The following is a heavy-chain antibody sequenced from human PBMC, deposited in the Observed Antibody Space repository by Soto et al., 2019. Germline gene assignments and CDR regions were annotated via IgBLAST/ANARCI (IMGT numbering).Heavy chain of an antibody. J-gene: IGHJ6*02. CDR2: IDPSDSYT. D-gene: IGHD2-2*02. V-gene: IGHV5-10-1*01. CDR1: GYSFTSYW. Sequence: ESLKTSFKGSGYSFTSYWISWVRQIPGKGLEWMGRIDPSDSYTNYSPSFQGHVTISADKSISTAYLQWSSLKASDTAMYYCARLEIVVVPAAILYYYYYGMDVWGQGTTVTVSS. CDR3: ARLEIVVVPAAILYYYYYGMDV.